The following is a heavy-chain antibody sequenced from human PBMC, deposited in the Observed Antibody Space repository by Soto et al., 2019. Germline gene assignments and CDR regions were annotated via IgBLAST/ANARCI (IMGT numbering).Heavy chain of an antibody. Sequence: PSETLSLTCAVYGGSVNGYYWNWIRQPPGKGLEWIGYIYYSGSTYYNPSLKSRVTISVDTSKNQFSLKLSSVTAADTAVYYCASDSTAGYDFWSGYPPTGYYGMDVWGQGTTVTVSS. V-gene: IGHV4-34*09. CDR3: ASDSTAGYDFWSGYPPTGYYGMDV. D-gene: IGHD3-3*01. J-gene: IGHJ6*02. CDR2: IYYSGST. CDR1: GGSVNGYY.